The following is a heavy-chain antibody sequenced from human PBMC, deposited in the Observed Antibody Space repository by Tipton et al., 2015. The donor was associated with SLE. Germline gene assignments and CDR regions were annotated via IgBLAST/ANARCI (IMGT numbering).Heavy chain of an antibody. Sequence: TLSLTCAVYGGSFSGYYWSWIRQPPGKGLEWIGEINYSGSTYYNPSLKSRVTISVDTSKNQFSLKLSSVTAADTAVYYCARDPSRYSGSQSPFDYWGQGTLVTVSS. D-gene: IGHD1-26*01. CDR1: GGSFSGYY. J-gene: IGHJ4*02. CDR3: ARDPSRYSGSQSPFDY. V-gene: IGHV4-34*01. CDR2: INYSGST.